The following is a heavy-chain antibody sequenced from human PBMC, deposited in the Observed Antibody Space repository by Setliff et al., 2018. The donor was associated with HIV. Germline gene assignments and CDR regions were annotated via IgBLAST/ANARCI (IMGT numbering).Heavy chain of an antibody. J-gene: IGHJ4*02. V-gene: IGHV3-53*05. D-gene: IGHD3-10*01. CDR2: IYSGGTT. CDR1: GFTVSSNY. Sequence: PGGSLRLSCAASGFTVSSNYMSWVRQAPGKGLEWVSVIYSGGTTYFADSVKGRFTISRDNSKNTLYLQMNSLRAEDTAVYYCVHERVIDYWGQGTLVTVSS. CDR3: VHERVIDY.